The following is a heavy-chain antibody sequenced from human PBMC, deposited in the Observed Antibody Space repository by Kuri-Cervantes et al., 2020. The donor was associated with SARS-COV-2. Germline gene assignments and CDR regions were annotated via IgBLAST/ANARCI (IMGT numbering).Heavy chain of an antibody. V-gene: IGHV4-59*08. J-gene: IGHJ5*02. Sequence: SETLSLTCTVSGGSISSYYWSWIRQPPGKGLEWIGYIYYNGSTNYNPSLKSRVTISVDRSKNQFSLKVRSVTAADTAVYFCARRTRNWFDPWGQGTPVTVSS. CDR1: GGSISSYY. CDR3: ARRTRNWFDP. CDR2: IYYNGST. D-gene: IGHD3-3*01.